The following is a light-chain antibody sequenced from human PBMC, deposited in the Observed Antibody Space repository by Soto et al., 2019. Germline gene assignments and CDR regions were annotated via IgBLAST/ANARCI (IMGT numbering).Light chain of an antibody. V-gene: IGKV1-39*01. CDR3: QQTFIIPIT. CDR2: GTF. Sequence: DIQMTQSPSSLSASVGDSVTITCRASQTISTYLNWYQQKPGKAPKLLIYGTFNLQSGVPSRFSGSASGTDFTLTISSLQREDFATYYCQQTFIIPITFGQGTRLEI. CDR1: QTISTY. J-gene: IGKJ5*01.